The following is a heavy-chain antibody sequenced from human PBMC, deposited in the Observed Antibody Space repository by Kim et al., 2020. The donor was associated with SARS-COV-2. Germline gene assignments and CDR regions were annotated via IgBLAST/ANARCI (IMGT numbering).Heavy chain of an antibody. J-gene: IGHJ6*02. Sequence: GGSLRLSCAASGFTFSSYGMHWVRQAPGKGLEWVAVIWYDGSNKYYADSVKGRFTISRDNSKNTLYLQMNSLRAEDTAVYYCAKDRITMVRGVIKAGMDVWGQGTTVTVSS. D-gene: IGHD3-10*01. CDR1: GFTFSSYG. V-gene: IGHV3-33*06. CDR2: IWYDGSNK. CDR3: AKDRITMVRGVIKAGMDV.